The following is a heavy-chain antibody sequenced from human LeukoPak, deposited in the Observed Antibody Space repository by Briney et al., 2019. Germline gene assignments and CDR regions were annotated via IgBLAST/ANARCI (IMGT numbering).Heavy chain of an antibody. D-gene: IGHD3-22*01. CDR3: ARRGSSGYFFDS. CDR2: IRSSGSTI. V-gene: IGHV3-11*04. Sequence: TGGSLRLSCAASGFTFSDYYMSWIRQAPGKGLEWVSYIRSSGSTIYYADSVKGRFTISRDNAKNSLYLQMNSLRAEDTAVYYCARRGSSGYFFDSWGQGTLVTVSS. J-gene: IGHJ4*02. CDR1: GFTFSDYY.